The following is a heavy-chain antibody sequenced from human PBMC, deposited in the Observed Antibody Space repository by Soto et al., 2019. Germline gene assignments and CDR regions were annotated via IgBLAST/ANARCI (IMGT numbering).Heavy chain of an antibody. CDR1: GYSFTSYW. D-gene: IGHD3-3*01. CDR2: IYPGDSDT. V-gene: IGHV5-51*01. CDR3: ARSLFRGDGGHRDRHAY. J-gene: IGHJ4*02. Sequence: GESLKISCKGSGYSFTSYWIGWVRQMPGKGLEWMGIIYPGDSDTRYSPSFQGQVTISADKSISTAYLHWSSLKASDTAMYYCARSLFRGDGGHRDRHAYSGRRTLDIGSS.